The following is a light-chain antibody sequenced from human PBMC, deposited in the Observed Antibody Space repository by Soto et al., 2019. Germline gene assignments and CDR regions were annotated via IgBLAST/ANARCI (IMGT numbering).Light chain of an antibody. J-gene: IGKJ3*01. CDR2: GAS. V-gene: IGKV3-20*01. CDR3: QLYGSSPPFT. CDR1: QSITTSY. Sequence: EIVLTQSPGTLSLSPGERATLSCRASQSITTSYLAWYQQKPGQSPRLLMYGASRRATGTPDRFSGSGSRTDFTLTISRLEPEDFGVYYCQLYGSSPPFTFGPGTKVDTK.